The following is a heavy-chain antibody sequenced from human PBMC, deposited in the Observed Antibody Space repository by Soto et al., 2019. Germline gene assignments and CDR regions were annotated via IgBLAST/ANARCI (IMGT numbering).Heavy chain of an antibody. V-gene: IGHV3-15*01. Sequence: GGSLRLSCAASGFTFSNAWMSWVRQAPGKGLEWVGRIKSKTDGGTTDYAAPVKGRFTISRDDSKNTLYLQMNSLKTEDTAVYYCTTGPIAARREDYYYYGMDVCGQGTTVTVSS. CDR3: TTGPIAARREDYYYYGMDV. D-gene: IGHD6-6*01. CDR1: GFTFSNAW. CDR2: IKSKTDGGTT. J-gene: IGHJ6*02.